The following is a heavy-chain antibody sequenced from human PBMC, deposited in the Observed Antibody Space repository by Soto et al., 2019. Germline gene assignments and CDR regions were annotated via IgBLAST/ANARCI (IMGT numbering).Heavy chain of an antibody. V-gene: IGHV3-48*01. D-gene: IGHD6-19*01. CDR1: GFSFSTFG. J-gene: IGHJ6*03. CDR3: ARVRSSSINTYFYYMDL. Sequence: GGSLRLSCAASGFSFSTFGINWVRQAPGKGLEWVSYISYNSRTIYYADSVQGRCTISRDNAKNSLYLQLNSLRAEDTAVYYCARVRSSSINTYFYYMDLWGKGTTVTVSS. CDR2: ISYNSRTI.